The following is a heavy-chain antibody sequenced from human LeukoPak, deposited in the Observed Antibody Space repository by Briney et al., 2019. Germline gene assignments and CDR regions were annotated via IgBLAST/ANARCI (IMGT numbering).Heavy chain of an antibody. CDR2: ISCYDGTT. CDR3: AQKYYDFWRGDAFDI. CDR1: GYTFRSHA. J-gene: IGHJ3*02. V-gene: IGHV1-18*01. D-gene: IGHD3-3*01. Sequence: ASVKVSCEASGYTFRSHAISWVRQAPGQGLDWMGWISCYDGTTKFAQKFQGRVTITADESTSTAYMELSSLRSEDTAVYYCAQKYYDFWRGDAFDIWGQGTMVTVSS.